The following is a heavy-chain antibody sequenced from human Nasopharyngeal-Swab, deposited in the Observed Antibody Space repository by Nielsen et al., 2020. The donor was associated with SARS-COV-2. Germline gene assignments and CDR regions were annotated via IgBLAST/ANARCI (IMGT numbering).Heavy chain of an antibody. CDR1: GFTFSSYG. Sequence: GGSLRLSCAASGFTFSSYGMHWVRQAPGKGLEWVAVIWYDGSKKYYADSVKGRFTISRDNSKNTLYLQMNSLRAEDTAMYYCARGLTGTPPYYFDYWGQGTLVTVSS. J-gene: IGHJ4*02. CDR2: IWYDGSKK. CDR3: ARGLTGTPPYYFDY. D-gene: IGHD1-20*01. V-gene: IGHV3-33*01.